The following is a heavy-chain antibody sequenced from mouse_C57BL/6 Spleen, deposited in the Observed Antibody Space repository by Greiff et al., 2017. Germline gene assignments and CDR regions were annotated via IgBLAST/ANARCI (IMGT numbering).Heavy chain of an antibody. Sequence: GGGLVQPKGSLKLSCAASGFTFNTYAMHWVRQAPGKGLEWVARIRSKSSNYATYYADSVKDRFTISRDDSHSMLYLQMINLKTDDAAMYYIVREVAYGYDGYYAMDYWGQGTSFTVSS. CDR1: GFTFNTYA. CDR3: VREVAYGYDGYYAMDY. V-gene: IGHV10-3*01. J-gene: IGHJ4*01. D-gene: IGHD2-2*01. CDR2: IRSKSSNYAT.